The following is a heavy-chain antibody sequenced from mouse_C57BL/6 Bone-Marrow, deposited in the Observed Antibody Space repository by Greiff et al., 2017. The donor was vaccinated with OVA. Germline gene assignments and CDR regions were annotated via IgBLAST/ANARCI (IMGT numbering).Heavy chain of an antibody. Sequence: EVMLVESGGGLVKPGGSLKLCCAASGFTFSDYGMHWVRQAPEKGLEWVAYISSGSSTISYADTVKGRFTISRDKAKNTLFLQMTSLRSEDTAMYYCESRLCFDYWGQGTTLTVSS. V-gene: IGHV5-17*01. CDR3: ESRLCFDY. CDR2: ISSGSSTI. J-gene: IGHJ2*01. CDR1: GFTFSDYG.